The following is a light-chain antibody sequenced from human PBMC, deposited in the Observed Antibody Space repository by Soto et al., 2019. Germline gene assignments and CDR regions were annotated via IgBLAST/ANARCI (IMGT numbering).Light chain of an antibody. CDR3: ATWDDSLSGYV. CDR1: SSNIGSNT. Sequence: HSVLTQPPSASGTPGQRVTISCSGSSSNIGSNTVSWYQQLPGTAPELLIYSDDERPSGVPDRFSGSKSGTSASLAISGLQSEDEADYYCATWDDSLSGYVFGAGTKVTVL. J-gene: IGLJ1*01. CDR2: SDD. V-gene: IGLV1-44*01.